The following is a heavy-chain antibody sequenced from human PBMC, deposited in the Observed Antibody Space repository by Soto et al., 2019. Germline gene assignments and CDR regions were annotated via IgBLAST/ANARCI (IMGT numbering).Heavy chain of an antibody. V-gene: IGHV3-48*01. J-gene: IGHJ6*03. Sequence: PGGSLRLSCAASGFSFSSYSMNWVRQAPGKGLEWVSYISSSSSTIYYADSVKGRFTISRDNAKNSLYLQMNSLRAEDTAVYYCARTDYGDYVGDYYYMDVWGKGTTVTVSS. D-gene: IGHD4-17*01. CDR3: ARTDYGDYVGDYYYMDV. CDR2: ISSSSSTI. CDR1: GFSFSSYS.